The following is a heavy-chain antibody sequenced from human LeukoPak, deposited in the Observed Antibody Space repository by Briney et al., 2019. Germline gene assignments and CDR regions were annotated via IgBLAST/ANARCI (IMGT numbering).Heavy chain of an antibody. V-gene: IGHV4-34*01. CDR3: ARGRVVVTAYNWFDP. CDR2: INHSGST. J-gene: IGHJ5*02. CDR1: GGSFSGYY. Sequence: SETLSLTCAVYGGSFSGYYWSWIRQPPGKGLEWIGEINHSGSTNYNPSPKSRVTISVDTSKNQFSLKLSSVTAADTAVYYCARGRVVVTAYNWFDPWGQGTLVTVSS. D-gene: IGHD3-22*01.